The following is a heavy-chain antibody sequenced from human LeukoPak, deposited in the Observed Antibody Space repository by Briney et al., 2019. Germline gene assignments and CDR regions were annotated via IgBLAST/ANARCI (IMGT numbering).Heavy chain of an antibody. D-gene: IGHD4-11*01. CDR2: ISGSGGST. CDR3: AKDQALYSTTLTDY. CDR1: GFTFSSYA. J-gene: IGHJ4*02. V-gene: IGHV3-23*01. Sequence: GGSLRLSCAASGFTFSSYAMSWVRQAPGKGLEWVSAISGSGGSTYYADSVKGRFTISRDNSKNTLYLQMNSLRAEDTAVYYCAKDQALYSTTLTDYRGQGTLVTVSS.